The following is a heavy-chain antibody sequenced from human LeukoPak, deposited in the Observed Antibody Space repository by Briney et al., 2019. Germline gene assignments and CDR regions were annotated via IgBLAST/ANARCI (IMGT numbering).Heavy chain of an antibody. CDR3: ARELYDYGDPERDSDAFDI. J-gene: IGHJ3*02. D-gene: IGHD4-17*01. CDR2: IYYSGST. CDR1: GGSISSYY. Sequence: SETLSLTCTASGGSISSYYWSWIRQPPGKGLEWIGYIYYSGSTNYNPSLKSRVTISVDTSKNQFSLKLSSVTAADTAVYYCARELYDYGDPERDSDAFDIWGQGTMVTVSS. V-gene: IGHV4-59*01.